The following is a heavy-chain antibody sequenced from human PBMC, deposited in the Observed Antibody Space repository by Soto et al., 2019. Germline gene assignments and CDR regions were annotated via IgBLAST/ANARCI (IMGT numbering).Heavy chain of an antibody. CDR3: AVSQTTVALDY. CDR2: INPSGGST. D-gene: IGHD4-17*01. V-gene: IGHV1-46*01. J-gene: IGHJ4*02. CDR1: GYTFTSYY. Sequence: ASVKVSCKASGYTFTSYYMHWVRQAPGQGLEWMGIINPSGGSTSYAQKFQGRVTMTRDTSTSTVSMELSSLRSEDTAVYYCAVSQTTVALDYWGQGTLVTVSS.